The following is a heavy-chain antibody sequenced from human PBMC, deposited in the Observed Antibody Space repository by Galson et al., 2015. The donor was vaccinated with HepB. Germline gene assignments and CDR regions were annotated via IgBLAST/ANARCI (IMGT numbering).Heavy chain of an antibody. V-gene: IGHV3-15*01. Sequence: SLRLSCAASGFTFSNAWMSWVRQAPGKGLEWVGRIKSKTDGGTTDYAAPVKGRFTISRDDSKNTLYLQMNSLKTEDTAVYYCTTSLYDSSGYYSFDYWGQGTLVTVSS. D-gene: IGHD3-22*01. CDR3: TTSLYDSSGYYSFDY. J-gene: IGHJ4*02. CDR2: IKSKTDGGTT. CDR1: GFTFSNAW.